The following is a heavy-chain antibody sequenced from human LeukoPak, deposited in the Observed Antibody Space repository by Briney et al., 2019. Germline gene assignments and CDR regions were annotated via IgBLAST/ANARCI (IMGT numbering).Heavy chain of an antibody. V-gene: IGHV4-34*01. J-gene: IGHJ4*02. Sequence: SETLSLTCAVYGGSFSGYYWSWIRQPPGKGLEWIGEINHSGSTNYNPSLKSRVTISVDTSKNQISLKLSSVTAADTAVYYCARIYSGVVQGGDYWSQGTLVTVSS. CDR1: GGSFSGYY. CDR2: INHSGST. D-gene: IGHD1-26*01. CDR3: ARIYSGVVQGGDY.